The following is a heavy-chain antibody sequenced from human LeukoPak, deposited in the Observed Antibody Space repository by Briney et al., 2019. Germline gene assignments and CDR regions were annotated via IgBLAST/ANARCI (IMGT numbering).Heavy chain of an antibody. CDR3: GVSDRLGSGKPRLAY. CDR2: ISFDGSNK. CDR1: GFTFSTYA. D-gene: IGHD1-14*01. J-gene: IGHJ4*02. Sequence: QPGRSLRLSCAASGFTFSTYAVHWVRQAPGKGLEWVAVISFDGSNKYYADSVKGRFTISRDDFENTLYLQMNSLRGEDTAVYYCGVSDRLGSGKPRLAYWGQGTLVTVSS. V-gene: IGHV3-30-3*01.